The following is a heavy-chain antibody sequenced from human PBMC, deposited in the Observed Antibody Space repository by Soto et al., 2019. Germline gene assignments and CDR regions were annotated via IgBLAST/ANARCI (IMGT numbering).Heavy chain of an antibody. Sequence: EVQLLESVGGLVQPGGSLRLTCTASGFTFSSSAMNWVRQAPGQGLERVASVSENGGSRGGTYYADSVKGRFTISRDNSMNPIYLQLDSRRAVDTAVYYCASAKAVLIAALGTWGQGTMVTVSS. CDR3: ASAKAVLIAALGT. CDR2: VSENGGSRGGT. D-gene: IGHD2-21*01. J-gene: IGHJ3*01. CDR1: GFTFSSSA. V-gene: IGHV3-23*01.